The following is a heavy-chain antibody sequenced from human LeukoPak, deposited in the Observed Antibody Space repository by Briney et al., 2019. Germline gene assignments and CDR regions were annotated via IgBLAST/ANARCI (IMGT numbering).Heavy chain of an antibody. J-gene: IGHJ4*02. D-gene: IGHD5-18*01. Sequence: GGSLRLSCAASGFTFNNYAMSWVRQAPGKGLEWVSTVSGSGAIAYYTDSDKGRFTISRDNSKNTLYLQMSSLRAEDTAVYYCAKDPFIQLWLGGEYVYFDYWGQGTLVTVSS. CDR3: AKDPFIQLWLGGEYVYFDY. CDR1: GFTFNNYA. CDR2: VSGSGAIA. V-gene: IGHV3-23*01.